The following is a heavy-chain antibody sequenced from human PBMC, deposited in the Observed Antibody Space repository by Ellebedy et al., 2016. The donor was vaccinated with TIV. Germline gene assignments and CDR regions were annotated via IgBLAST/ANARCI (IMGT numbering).Heavy chain of an antibody. D-gene: IGHD3-16*01. J-gene: IGHJ6*02. CDR3: AREKINYEYGLDV. Sequence: PSETLSLTCTVSGGSIGGYYWSWIRQPAGKGLEWVGRIYPTGSSNYNPSLKSRVSMSVDTSKNQFSLNLGSVTAADTAVYYCAREKINYEYGLDVWGQGTTVSASS. CDR2: IYPTGSS. V-gene: IGHV4-4*07. CDR1: GGSIGGYY.